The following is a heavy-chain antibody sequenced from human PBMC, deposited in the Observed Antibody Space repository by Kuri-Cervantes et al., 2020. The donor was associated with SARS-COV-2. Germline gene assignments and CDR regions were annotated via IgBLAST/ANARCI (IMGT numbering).Heavy chain of an antibody. D-gene: IGHD6-13*01. CDR1: GYTFTGYY. J-gene: IGHJ4*02. CDR2: INPNSGGT. CDR3: ARDVSRAAAGTVYFDY. Sequence: ASVKVSCKASGYTFTGYYMHWVRQAPGQGLEWMGWINPNSGGTNYAQKFQGRVTMTRDTSISTAYMELSRLRSDDTAVYHCARDVSRAAAGTVYFDYWGQGTLVTVSS. V-gene: IGHV1-2*02.